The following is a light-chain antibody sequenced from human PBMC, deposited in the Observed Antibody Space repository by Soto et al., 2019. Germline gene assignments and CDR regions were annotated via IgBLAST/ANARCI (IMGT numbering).Light chain of an antibody. CDR2: NTS. Sequence: EVVLTQSPVTLSLSPGERATLSCRASQSLSRHLAWYHQIPGQAPRLLIYNTSNRATGIPARFSGSGSGTDFTLTISRLEPEDFAVYYCQQYGSSGTFGQGTKVDNK. J-gene: IGKJ1*01. V-gene: IGKV3-20*01. CDR3: QQYGSSGT. CDR1: QSLSRH.